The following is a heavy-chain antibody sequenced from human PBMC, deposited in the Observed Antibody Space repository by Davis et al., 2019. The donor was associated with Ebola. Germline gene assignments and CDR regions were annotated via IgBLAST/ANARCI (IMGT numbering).Heavy chain of an antibody. CDR2: ISAYNGNT. D-gene: IGHD3-3*01. CDR3: ARVDYDFWSGYYTGLWFDP. CDR1: GYTFTSYG. V-gene: IGHV1-18*01. J-gene: IGHJ5*02. Sequence: ASVKVSCKASGYTFTSYGISWVRQAPGQGLEWMGWISAYNGNTNYAQKLQGRVTMTTDTSTSTAYMELRSLRSDDTAVYYCARVDYDFWSGYYTGLWFDPWGQGTLVTVSS.